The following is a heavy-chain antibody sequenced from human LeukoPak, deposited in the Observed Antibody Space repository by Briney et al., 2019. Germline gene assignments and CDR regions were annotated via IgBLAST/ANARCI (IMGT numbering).Heavy chain of an antibody. V-gene: IGHV4-4*02. J-gene: IGHJ4*02. CDR2: MYLSGTT. CDR3: AGLVGRYSSGLYYYYFDY. D-gene: IGHD3-22*01. Sequence: PSRTLSLTCTVPGDSINSLDLWSWVRQPPGKGLEWIGEMYLSGTTHSNPSVKSRVTISIDKSKNQFFLNLSSVTAADTAVYYCAGLVGRYSSGLYYYYFDYWGQGTLVTVSS. CDR1: GDSINSLDL.